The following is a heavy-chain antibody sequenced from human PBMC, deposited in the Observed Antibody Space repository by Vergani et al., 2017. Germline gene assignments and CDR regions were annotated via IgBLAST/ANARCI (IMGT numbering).Heavy chain of an antibody. D-gene: IGHD3-22*01. V-gene: IGHV1-69*02. J-gene: IGHJ2*01. CDR3: ARTPPYYYDRSGYLGWYFDL. Sequence: VQLVQSGAEVKKPGSSVKVSCKASGGTFSSYTISWVRQAPGQGLEWMGRIIPILGIANYAQKFQGRVTITADKSTSTAYMELSSLRSEDTAVYYCARTPPYYYDRSGYLGWYFDLWGRGTLVTVSS. CDR1: GGTFSSYT. CDR2: IIPILGIA.